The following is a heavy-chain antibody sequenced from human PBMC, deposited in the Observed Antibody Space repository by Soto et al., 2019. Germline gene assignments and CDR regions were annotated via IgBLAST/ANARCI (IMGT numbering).Heavy chain of an antibody. CDR2: MFHSGST. V-gene: IGHV4-38-2*01. D-gene: IGHD2-2*01. CDR1: GYFISSGYY. Sequence: PSETLSLTCAVSGYFISSGYYWGWIRQPPGKGLEWIGSMFHSGSTHYNPSLKSRVTISVDTSKNHFSLRLSSVTASDTAVYYCARGHLVVVPTVGWLDPWGQGTMVTVYS. CDR3: ARGHLVVVPTVGWLDP. J-gene: IGHJ5*02.